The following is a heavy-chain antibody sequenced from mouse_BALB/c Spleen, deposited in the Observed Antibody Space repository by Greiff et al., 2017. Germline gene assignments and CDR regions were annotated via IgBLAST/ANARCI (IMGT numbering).Heavy chain of an antibody. J-gene: IGHJ4*01. V-gene: IGHV5-17*02. CDR3: ARRDVNCGYYAMEY. CDR2: ISSGSSTI. Sequence: EVHLVESGGGLVQPGGSRKLSCAASGFTFSSFGMHWVRQAPEKGLEWVAYISSGSSTIYYADTVKGRFTISRDNPKNTLFLQMTSLRSEDTAMYYWARRDVNCGYYAMEYWGQGTSVTVCS. CDR1: GFTFSSFG. D-gene: IGHD2-1*01.